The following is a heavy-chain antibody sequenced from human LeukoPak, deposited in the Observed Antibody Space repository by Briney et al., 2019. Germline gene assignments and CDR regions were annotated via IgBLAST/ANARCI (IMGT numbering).Heavy chain of an antibody. CDR1: GGSFSGYY. J-gene: IGHJ4*02. Sequence: PSQTLSLTCAVYGGSFSGYYWSWIRQPPGKGLEWIGEINHSGSTNYNPSLKSRVTISVDTSKNQFSLKLSSVTAADTAVYYCARLLYYYDSSGYYFRKLYFDYWGQGTLVTVSS. CDR3: ARLLYYYDSSGYYFRKLYFDY. CDR2: INHSGST. V-gene: IGHV4-34*01. D-gene: IGHD3-22*01.